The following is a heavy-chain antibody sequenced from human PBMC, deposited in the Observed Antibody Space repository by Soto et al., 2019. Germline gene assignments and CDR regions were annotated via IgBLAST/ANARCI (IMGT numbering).Heavy chain of an antibody. CDR3: ARTCRSGGSCYLEY. CDR1: GYNIFIFG. CDR2: VSVPSGDT. Sequence: SVKVSCKASGYNIFIFGISWLLQAPGQGLEWVGWVSVPSGDTSSAQNFQGRVTVTTDTSTSTAYLEVGSLRSDDTAVYYCARTCRSGGSCYLEYWGEGTLVTVSS. J-gene: IGHJ4*02. V-gene: IGHV1-18*01. D-gene: IGHD2-15*01.